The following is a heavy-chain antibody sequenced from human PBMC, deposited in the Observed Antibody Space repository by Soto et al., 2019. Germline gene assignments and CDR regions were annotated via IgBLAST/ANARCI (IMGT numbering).Heavy chain of an antibody. CDR3: ARDMLSVGPRANAAFDV. CDR1: GFSFSDNL. Sequence: QVQLVQSGAEVRKPGASVNISCRASGFSFSDNLINWVRQAPGQGLEWMGWINPANGNTRYSETFQGRVTISRHSSASIAYVEVSDLTSEDTAVYYCARDMLSVGPRANAAFDVWGQGTMVTVSS. CDR2: INPANGNT. D-gene: IGHD2-8*01. V-gene: IGHV1-3*01. J-gene: IGHJ3*01.